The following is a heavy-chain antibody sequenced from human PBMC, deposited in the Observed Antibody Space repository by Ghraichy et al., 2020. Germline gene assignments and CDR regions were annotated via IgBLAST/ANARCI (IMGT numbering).Heavy chain of an antibody. J-gene: IGHJ5*02. CDR2: IYYSGST. D-gene: IGHD3-3*01. CDR3: AGNTGYDFWSGYYRNGRYNWFDP. V-gene: IGHV4-39*01. CDR1: GGSISSSSYY. Sequence: SETLSLTCTVSGGSISSSSYYWGWIRQPPGKGLEWIGSIYYSGSTYYNPSLKSRVTISVDTSKNQFSLKLSSVTAADTAVYYCAGNTGYDFWSGYYRNGRYNWFDPWGQGTLVTVSS.